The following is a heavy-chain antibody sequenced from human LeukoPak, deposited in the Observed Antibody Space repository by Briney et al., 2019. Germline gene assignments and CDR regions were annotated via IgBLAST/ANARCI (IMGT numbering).Heavy chain of an antibody. J-gene: IGHJ4*02. CDR3: ARDSLYDDNGYYHYFDY. V-gene: IGHV3-33*01. D-gene: IGHD3-22*01. CDR2: IWYDASGQ. CDR1: GFIFSTYG. Sequence: LAGRSLLLSCAASGFIFSTYGMHWVRPAPGKGLEGVAMIWYDASGQHYADSMKGRFTISRDTSKNTLYLQMNSLRAEDTSVYFCARDSLYDDNGYYHYFDYWGQGTLVTVSS.